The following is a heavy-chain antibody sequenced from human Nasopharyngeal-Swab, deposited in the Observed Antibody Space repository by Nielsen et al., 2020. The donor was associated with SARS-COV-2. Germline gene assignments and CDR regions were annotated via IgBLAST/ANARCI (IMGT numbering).Heavy chain of an antibody. J-gene: IGHJ4*02. CDR3: ARVSVMYNWKGVVDY. D-gene: IGHD1-20*01. CDR2: IYHSGST. Sequence: WIRQPPGKRLEWIGSIYHSGSTYYNPSLKSRVTISVDTSKNQFSLKLSSVTAADTAVYYCARVSVMYNWKGVVDYWGQGTLVTVSS. V-gene: IGHV4-38-2*02.